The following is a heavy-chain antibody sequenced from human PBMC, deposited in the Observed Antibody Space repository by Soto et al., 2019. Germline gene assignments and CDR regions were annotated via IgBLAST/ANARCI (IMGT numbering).Heavy chain of an antibody. CDR3: ARRLYYDSSGFEGGGMDV. CDR1: GGSISDYY. J-gene: IGHJ6*02. D-gene: IGHD3-22*01. V-gene: IGHV4-39*01. Sequence: SETLSLTCTVAGGSISDYYWSWVRQPPGKGLEWIGSIYYSGSTYYNPSLKSRVTISVDTSKNQFSLKLSSVTAADTAVYYCARRLYYDSSGFEGGGMDVWGQGTTVTVSS. CDR2: IYYSGST.